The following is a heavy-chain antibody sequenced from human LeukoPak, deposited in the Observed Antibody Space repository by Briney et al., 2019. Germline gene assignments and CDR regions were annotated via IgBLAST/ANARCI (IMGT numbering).Heavy chain of an antibody. CDR3: AKDLMGHGDVFYAFDK. V-gene: IGHV3-23*01. CDR2: ISTSGGST. CDR1: GFTVSSYD. D-gene: IGHD4-17*01. J-gene: IGHJ3*02. Sequence: PGGSLRLSCAASGFTVSSYDMNWVRQAPGKGLEWVATISTSGGSTYYADFVKGRFTISRDNSKNTLYLQMNSLRANDTAVYYCAKDLMGHGDVFYAFDKWGQGTMVTVSS.